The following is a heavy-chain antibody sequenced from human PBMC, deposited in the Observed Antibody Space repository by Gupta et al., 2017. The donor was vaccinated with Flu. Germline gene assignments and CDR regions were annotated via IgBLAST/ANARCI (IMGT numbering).Heavy chain of an antibody. CDR1: GFTFSSYA. CDR2: IIGSNDNT. J-gene: IGHJ4*02. V-gene: IGHV3-23*01. CDR3: AKAGDYNFWSGFDY. Sequence: LSCAASGFTFSSYAMSWVRQAPGKGLEWVSIIIGSNDNTYYADSVKGRFTISRDNSKHTLYLQMNSLRAEDTAVYYCAKAGDYNFWSGFDYWGQGTLVTVSS. D-gene: IGHD3-3*01.